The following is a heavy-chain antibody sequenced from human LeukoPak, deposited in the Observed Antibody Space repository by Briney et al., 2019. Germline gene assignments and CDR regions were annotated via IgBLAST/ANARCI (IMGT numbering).Heavy chain of an antibody. CDR3: ARDSGDSSAYHS. J-gene: IGHJ4*02. CDR2: LYSGGST. D-gene: IGHD3-22*01. Sequence: GGSLRLSCAASGFNVRSNYMSWVRQAPGEGLEWVSILYSGGSTYYADSVKGRFTISRDNSKNTLYLQMNSLRAEDTAVYYCARDSGDSSAYHSWGQGTLVTVSS. V-gene: IGHV3-66*01. CDR1: GFNVRSNY.